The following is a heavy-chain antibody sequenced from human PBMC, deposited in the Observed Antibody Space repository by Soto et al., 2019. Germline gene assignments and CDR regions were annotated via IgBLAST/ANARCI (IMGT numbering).Heavy chain of an antibody. CDR2: ISSSGSTI. Sequence: GGSLRLSCAASGFTFSDYYMSWIRQAPGKGLEWVSYISSSGSTIYYADSVKGRFTISRDNAKNSLYLQMNSLRAEDTAVYYCARDLLDSGVDAFDIWGQGTMVTVSS. V-gene: IGHV3-11*01. D-gene: IGHD3-9*01. J-gene: IGHJ3*02. CDR1: GFTFSDYY. CDR3: ARDLLDSGVDAFDI.